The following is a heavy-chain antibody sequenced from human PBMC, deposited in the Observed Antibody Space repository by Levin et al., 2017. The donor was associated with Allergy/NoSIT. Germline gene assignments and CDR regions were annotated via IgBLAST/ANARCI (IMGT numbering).Heavy chain of an antibody. CDR3: ARLPPDPYYDFWSGYAQGWFDP. J-gene: IGHJ5*02. CDR2: IYYSGST. CDR1: GGSISSSSYY. D-gene: IGHD3-3*01. V-gene: IGHV4-39*01. Sequence: GSLRLSCTVSGGSISSSSYYWGWIRQPPGKGLEWIGSIYYSGSTYYNPSLKSRVTISVDTSKNQFSLKLSSVTAADTAVYYCARLPPDPYYDFWSGYAQGWFDPWGQGTLVTVSS.